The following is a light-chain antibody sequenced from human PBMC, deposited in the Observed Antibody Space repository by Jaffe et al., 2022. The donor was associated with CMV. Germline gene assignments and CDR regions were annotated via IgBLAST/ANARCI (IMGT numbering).Light chain of an antibody. V-gene: IGKV1-39*01. Sequence: DIQLTQSPSSLSASIGDSLTITCRASQMIDFYLNWYLQKPGEAPKLLIYAASRLQSGVPSRFSGGGSGTDFSLTISGLQADDFGVYFCQQIHTISALTFGGGTKVEIK. CDR2: AAS. CDR1: QMIDFY. J-gene: IGKJ4*01. CDR3: QQIHTISALT.